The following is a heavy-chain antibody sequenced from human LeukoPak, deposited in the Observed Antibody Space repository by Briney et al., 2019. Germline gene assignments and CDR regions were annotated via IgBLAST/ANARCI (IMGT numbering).Heavy chain of an antibody. Sequence: ASVKVSCKASGGSFSTYAISWVRQAPGQGLEWMGRIIPILGTTNYAQKFQGRITITADKSTNTAYMELSSLRSGDTAVYFCARDYYDTSGSPGGFDNWGQGTLVTVSS. CDR3: ARDYYDTSGSPGGFDN. CDR2: IIPILGTT. V-gene: IGHV1-69*04. J-gene: IGHJ4*02. D-gene: IGHD3-22*01. CDR1: GGSFSTYA.